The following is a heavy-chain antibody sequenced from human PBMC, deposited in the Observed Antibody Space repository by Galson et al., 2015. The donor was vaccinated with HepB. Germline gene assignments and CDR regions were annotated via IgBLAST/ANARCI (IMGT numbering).Heavy chain of an antibody. J-gene: IGHJ6*02. CDR2: IIPIFGTA. V-gene: IGHV1-69*01. CDR3: ARGSMVRGVTAYYYYYGMDV. Sequence: VKVSCKASGGTFSSYAISWVRQAPGQGLEWMGGIIPIFGTANYAQKFQGRVTITADESTSTAYMELSSLRSEDTAVYYCARGSMVRGVTAYYYYYGMDVWGQGTTVTVSS. CDR1: GGTFSSYA. D-gene: IGHD3-10*01.